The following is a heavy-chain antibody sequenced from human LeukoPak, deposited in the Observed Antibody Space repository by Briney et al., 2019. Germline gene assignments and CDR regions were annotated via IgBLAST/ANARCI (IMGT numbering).Heavy chain of an antibody. J-gene: IGHJ4*02. CDR1: GFTFDDYG. V-gene: IGHV3-20*04. D-gene: IGHD3-10*01. CDR3: ARVYYYGSGRYLDY. Sequence: GGSLRLSCAASGFTFDDYGMSWVRHAPGKGLEWVSGINWNGGSTVYADSVKGRFTISRDNAKNSLYLQMNSLRAEDTALYYCARVYYYGSGRYLDYWGQGTLVPVSS. CDR2: INWNGGST.